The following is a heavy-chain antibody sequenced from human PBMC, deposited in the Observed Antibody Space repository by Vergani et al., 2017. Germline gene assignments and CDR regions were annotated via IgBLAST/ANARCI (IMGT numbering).Heavy chain of an antibody. CDR1: GYTFTGYY. V-gene: IGHV1-46*01. Sequence: QVQLVQSGAEVKKPGASVKVSCKASGYTFTGYYMHWVRQAPGQGLEWMGIINPSGGSTSYAQKFQGRVTMSRDTSTSTVYMELGSLRSEDTAVYYCARDSRYCSSTSWPGIFDYWGQGTLVTVSS. CDR3: ARDSRYCSSTSWPGIFDY. D-gene: IGHD2-2*01. J-gene: IGHJ4*02. CDR2: INPSGGST.